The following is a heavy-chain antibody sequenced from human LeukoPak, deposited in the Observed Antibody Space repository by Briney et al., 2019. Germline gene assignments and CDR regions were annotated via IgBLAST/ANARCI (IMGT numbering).Heavy chain of an antibody. Sequence: PGGSLRLSCAASGFTFDDYGMNWVRLAPGKGLEWVSGINWNGDRTGYADSVKGRFTISRDNAKNSLYLQMNSLRAEDTALFYCARVRGGYSPYDFGAFDIWGQGTMVTVSS. CDR1: GFTFDDYG. CDR3: ARVRGGYSPYDFGAFDI. D-gene: IGHD5-12*01. CDR2: INWNGDRT. J-gene: IGHJ3*02. V-gene: IGHV3-20*04.